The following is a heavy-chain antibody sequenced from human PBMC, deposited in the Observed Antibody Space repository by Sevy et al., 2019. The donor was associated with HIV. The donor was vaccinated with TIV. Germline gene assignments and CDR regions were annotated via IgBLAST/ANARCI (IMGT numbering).Heavy chain of an antibody. D-gene: IGHD4-17*01. CDR3: ASPYGGNGLDY. V-gene: IGHV1-2*02. J-gene: IGHJ4*02. CDR1: GYTFTGYY. CDR2: INPNSGCT. Sequence: ASVKVSCKASGYTFTGYYMHWVRQAPGQGLEWMGWINPNSGCTNDAQKFQGRVTMTRVTSISTAYMELSRLRSDDTAVYYCASPYGGNGLDYWGQGTLVTVSS.